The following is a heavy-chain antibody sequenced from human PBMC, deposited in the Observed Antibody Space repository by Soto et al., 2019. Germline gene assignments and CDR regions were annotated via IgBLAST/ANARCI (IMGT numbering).Heavy chain of an antibody. CDR3: ARVGLHGYAWDAFDI. V-gene: IGHV3-72*01. D-gene: IGHD5-12*01. J-gene: IGHJ3*02. CDR2: TRNKANSYTT. Sequence: EVQLVESGGGLVQPGGSLRLSCAASGFTFSDHYMDWVRQAPGKGLEWVGRTRNKANSYTTEYAASVKGRFTISRDDSKNSLYLQMNSLKTEDTAVYYCARVGLHGYAWDAFDIWGQGTMVTVSS. CDR1: GFTFSDHY.